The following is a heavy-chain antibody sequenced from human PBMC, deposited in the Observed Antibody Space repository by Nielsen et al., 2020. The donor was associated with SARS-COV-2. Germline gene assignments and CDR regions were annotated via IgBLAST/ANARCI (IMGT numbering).Heavy chain of an antibody. CDR3: ARDAYGDSSFYSYGLDV. J-gene: IGHJ6*02. CDR1: GDSISGSDYY. V-gene: IGHV4-30-4*01. Sequence: SETLSLTCSVSGDSISGSDYYWTWIRQPPGKGLEWIGYIYYSGYTSYNPSLKRRVTISVDTSENQFSLELRSVTAADTAVYYCARDAYGDSSFYSYGLDVWGQGTTVAVSS. CDR2: IYYSGYT. D-gene: IGHD4-17*01.